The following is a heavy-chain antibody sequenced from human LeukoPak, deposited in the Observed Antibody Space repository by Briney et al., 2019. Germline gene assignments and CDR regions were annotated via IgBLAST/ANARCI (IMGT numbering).Heavy chain of an antibody. CDR1: GYKFTGFC. D-gene: IGHD5-24*01. Sequence: GGSLKISCQTSGYKFTGFCIAGVRQMPGEGLGWMGIIDPSDSDVTYGLSFQGQVTISVDRSLSTAFLQWSALQTSDTALYFCARVGDGFKGGLDYWGQGTLVSVSS. J-gene: IGHJ4*02. CDR3: ARVGDGFKGGLDY. CDR2: IDPSDSDV. V-gene: IGHV5-51*01.